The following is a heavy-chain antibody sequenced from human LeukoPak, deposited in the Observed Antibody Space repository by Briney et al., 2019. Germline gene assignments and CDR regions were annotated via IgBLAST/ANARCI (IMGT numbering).Heavy chain of an antibody. CDR1: GFTFDDYA. CDR3: AKGVTYYYDSSGYYPDY. Sequence: GGSLRLSCAASGFTFDDYAMHWVRKAPGKGLEWVSLISGDGGSTYYADSVKGRFTISRDNSKNSLYLQMNSLRTEDTALYYCAKGVTYYYDSSGYYPDYWGQGTLVTVSS. D-gene: IGHD3-22*01. J-gene: IGHJ4*02. V-gene: IGHV3-43*02. CDR2: ISGDGGST.